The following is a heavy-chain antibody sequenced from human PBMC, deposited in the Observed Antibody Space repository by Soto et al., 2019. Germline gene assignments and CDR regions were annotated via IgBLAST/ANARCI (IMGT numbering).Heavy chain of an antibody. D-gene: IGHD3-22*01. CDR3: ARDSNYDSSGSHYDP. J-gene: IGHJ5*02. Sequence: TLSLTCTVSGGSIDSGDYYWSWIRQPAGKGLEWIGRIYTSGSTNYNPSLKSRVTMSVDTSKNQFSLKLSSVTAADTAVYYCARDSNYDSSGSHYDPWGQGTLVTVSS. V-gene: IGHV4-61*02. CDR1: GGSIDSGDYY. CDR2: IYTSGST.